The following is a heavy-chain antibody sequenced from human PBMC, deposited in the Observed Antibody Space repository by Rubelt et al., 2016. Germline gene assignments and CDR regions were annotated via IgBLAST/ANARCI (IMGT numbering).Heavy chain of an antibody. CDR2: IYPGDSDT. CDR3: ARVTTVTNDNWFDP. J-gene: IGHJ5*02. V-gene: IGHV5-51*01. Sequence: EVQLVQSGAEVKKPGESLNISCKGSGYSFPSYWIGWVRQMPGKGLEWMGIIYPGDSDTRYSPAFQGQVPISASKSISTAYLQWSSLKASDTAMYYCARVTTVTNDNWFDPWGQGTLVTVSS. D-gene: IGHD4-17*01. CDR1: GYSFPSYW.